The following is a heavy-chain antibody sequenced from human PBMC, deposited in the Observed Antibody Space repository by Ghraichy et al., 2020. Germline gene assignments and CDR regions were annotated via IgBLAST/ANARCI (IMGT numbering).Heavy chain of an antibody. V-gene: IGHV4-30-2*01. CDR3: ARYCSGGSCYSDAFDI. J-gene: IGHJ3*02. D-gene: IGHD2-15*01. CDR2: IYHSGST. CDR1: GGSISSGGYS. Sequence: SETLSLTCAVSGGSISSGGYSWSWIRQPPGKGLEWIGYIYHSGSTYYNPSLKSRVTISVDRSKNQFSLKLSSVTAADTAVYYCARYCSGGSCYSDAFDIWGQGTMVTVSS.